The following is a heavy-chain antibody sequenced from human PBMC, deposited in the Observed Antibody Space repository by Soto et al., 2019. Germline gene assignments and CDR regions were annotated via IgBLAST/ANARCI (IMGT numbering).Heavy chain of an antibody. Sequence: QLQLQESGPGLVKPSETLSLTCTVSGGSISSSSYYWGWIRQPPGKGLEWIGSIYYSGSTYYNPSLKSRVTISVDTSKNQFSLKLSSVTAADTAVYYCARHGSPGYYFDYWGQGTLVTVSS. V-gene: IGHV4-39*01. J-gene: IGHJ4*02. CDR3: ARHGSPGYYFDY. D-gene: IGHD1-26*01. CDR2: IYYSGST. CDR1: GGSISSSSYY.